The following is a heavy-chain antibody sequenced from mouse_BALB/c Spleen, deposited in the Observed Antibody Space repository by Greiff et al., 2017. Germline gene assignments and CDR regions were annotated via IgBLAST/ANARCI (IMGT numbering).Heavy chain of an antibody. CDR2: IWGGGST. CDR1: GFSLTSYG. CDR3: ARTYYRYDGRYYYAMDY. D-gene: IGHD2-14*01. V-gene: IGHV2-2*02. Sequence: QVQLKESGPGLVQPSQSLSITCTVSGFSLTSYGVHWVRQSPGKGLEWLGVIWGGGSTDYNAAFISRLSISKDNSKSQVFFKMNSLQANDTAIYYCARTYYRYDGRYYYAMDYWGQGTSVTVSS. J-gene: IGHJ4*01.